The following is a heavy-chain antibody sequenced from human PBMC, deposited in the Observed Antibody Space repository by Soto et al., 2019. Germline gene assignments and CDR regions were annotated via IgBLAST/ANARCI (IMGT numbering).Heavy chain of an antibody. CDR1: GGTFSSYT. D-gene: IGHD2-2*01. Sequence: QVQLVQSGAEVKKPGSSVKVSCKASGGTFSSYTISWVRQAPGQGLEWMGRIIPILGIANYAQKFQGRVTITADKSTSTAYMELSSLRSEDTAVYYCAVPAAQWGAEYYFDYWGQGTLVTVSS. CDR3: AVPAAQWGAEYYFDY. CDR2: IIPILGIA. J-gene: IGHJ4*02. V-gene: IGHV1-69*02.